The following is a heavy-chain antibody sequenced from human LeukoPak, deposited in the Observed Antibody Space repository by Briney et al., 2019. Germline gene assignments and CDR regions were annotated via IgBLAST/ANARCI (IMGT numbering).Heavy chain of an antibody. CDR3: ARDSVLLWFGELSIDY. J-gene: IGHJ4*02. Sequence: ASVKVSCKASGYTFTSYYMHWVRQAPGQGLEWMGIINPSGGGTNYAQKFQGRVTMTRDTSISTAYMELSRLRSDDTAVYYCARDSVLLWFGELSIDYWGQGTLVTVSS. CDR2: INPSGGGT. D-gene: IGHD3-10*01. CDR1: GYTFTSYY. V-gene: IGHV1-2*02.